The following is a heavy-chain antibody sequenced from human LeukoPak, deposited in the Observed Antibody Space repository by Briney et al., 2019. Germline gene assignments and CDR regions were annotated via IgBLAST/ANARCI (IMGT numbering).Heavy chain of an antibody. J-gene: IGHJ4*02. D-gene: IGHD4-17*01. CDR2: ISYDGSNK. Sequence: GGSLRLSCAASGFTVSSNYMSWVRQAPGKGLEWVAVISYDGSNKYYADSVKGRFTISRDNSKNTLYLQMNSLRAEDTAVYYCARDYGDYEGPYYFDYWGQGTLVTVSS. CDR1: GFTVSSNY. V-gene: IGHV3-30-3*01. CDR3: ARDYGDYEGPYYFDY.